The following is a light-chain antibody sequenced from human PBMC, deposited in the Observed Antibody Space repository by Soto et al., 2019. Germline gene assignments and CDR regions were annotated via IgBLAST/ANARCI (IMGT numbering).Light chain of an antibody. CDR3: QKDEQWPPIT. CDR1: QDIGNS. CDR2: GAF. J-gene: IGKJ5*01. Sequence: EIVMTQSPATLSVSPGERATLSCRASQDIGNSLGWNQQKPCQAPRLLIYGAFIRATDIPARFSGSGSGTECTLTISSLQSEDSAVYYCQKDEQWPPITYGQGTRLEIK. V-gene: IGKV3-15*01.